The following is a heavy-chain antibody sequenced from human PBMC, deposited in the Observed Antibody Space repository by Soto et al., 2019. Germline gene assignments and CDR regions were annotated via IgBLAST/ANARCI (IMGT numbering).Heavy chain of an antibody. CDR2: ISYDGSNE. Sequence: QVQLVESGGGVVQPGRSLRLSCAASGFTFSNYGMHWVRQAPGKGLEWVALISYDGSNEYYADSVKGRFTISRDNSKNTLYLQMNSLRDEDTAVYYCAKEDYGGKGILVTVSS. CDR3: AKEDY. J-gene: IGHJ4*02. V-gene: IGHV3-30*18. CDR1: GFTFSNYG.